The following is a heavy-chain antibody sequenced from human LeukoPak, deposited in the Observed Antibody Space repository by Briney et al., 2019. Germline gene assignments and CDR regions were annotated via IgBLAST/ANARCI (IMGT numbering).Heavy chain of an antibody. CDR2: IRSKAYGGTT. V-gene: IGHV3-49*04. J-gene: IGHJ4*02. CDR1: GFTFGDYA. D-gene: IGHD3-22*01. CDR3: TRYVRYYYDSSGYIDY. Sequence: GGSLRLSCTASGFTFGDYAMSWVRQAPGKGLEWVGFIRSKAYGGTTEYAASVKGRFTISRDDSKSIAYLQMNSLKTEDTAVYYCTRYVRYYYDSSGYIDYWGREPWSPSPQ.